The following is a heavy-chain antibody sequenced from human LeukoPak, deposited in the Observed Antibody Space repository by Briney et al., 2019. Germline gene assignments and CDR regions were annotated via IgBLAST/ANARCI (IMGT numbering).Heavy chain of an antibody. V-gene: IGHV3-9*01. D-gene: IGHD2-2*01. CDR2: ISWNSGSI. CDR1: GFTFDDYA. J-gene: IGHJ3*02. CDR3: TRDQRKYCSRTTCFVFDI. Sequence: PGRSLRLSCAASGFTFDDYAMHWVRQAPGKGLEWVSGISWNSGSIGYADSVKGRFTISRDNAKNSLYLQMNSLRAEDTAVYYCTRDQRKYCSRTTCFVFDIWGQGTVVSVSS.